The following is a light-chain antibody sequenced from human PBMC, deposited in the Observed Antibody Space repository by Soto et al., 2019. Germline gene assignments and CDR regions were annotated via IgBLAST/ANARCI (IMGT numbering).Light chain of an antibody. CDR2: DNL. CDR3: QSYDRSLSVV. CDR1: SSNIGAGYN. J-gene: IGLJ2*01. V-gene: IGLV1-40*01. Sequence: QLVLTQPPSVSGAPGQRVTISCTGSSSNIGAGYNVHWYQQVPGTAPRLLIYDNLNRPSGVPDRFSGSKSDTSASLAITGLQAEDEADYYCQSYDRSLSVVFGGGTQLTVL.